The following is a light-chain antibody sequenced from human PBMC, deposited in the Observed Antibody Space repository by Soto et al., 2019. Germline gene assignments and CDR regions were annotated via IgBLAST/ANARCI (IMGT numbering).Light chain of an antibody. CDR2: GAS. CDR3: QQYGSSLPYT. J-gene: IGKJ2*01. Sequence: EIVLTQSPGTLSLSPGERVTLSSRASQSVSSRYLAWYQQKPGQAPRLLIYGASSRATGIPDRFSGSGSGTDFTLTISRLEPEDFAVYYCQQYGSSLPYTFGQGTKLEIK. V-gene: IGKV3-20*01. CDR1: QSVSSRY.